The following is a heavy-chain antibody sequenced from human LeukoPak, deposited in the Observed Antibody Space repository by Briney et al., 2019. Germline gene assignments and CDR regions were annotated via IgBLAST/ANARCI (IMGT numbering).Heavy chain of an antibody. Sequence: SETLSLTCTVSGGSISSHYWSWIRQPPGKGLEWIGYIYYSGSTNYNPSLKSRVTISVDTSKNQFSLKLSSVTAADTAVYYCARGSTYYDFWSGYYRGYYYMDVWGKGTTVTVSS. J-gene: IGHJ6*03. CDR2: IYYSGST. D-gene: IGHD3-3*01. CDR1: GGSISSHY. V-gene: IGHV4-59*11. CDR3: ARGSTYYDFWSGYYRGYYYMDV.